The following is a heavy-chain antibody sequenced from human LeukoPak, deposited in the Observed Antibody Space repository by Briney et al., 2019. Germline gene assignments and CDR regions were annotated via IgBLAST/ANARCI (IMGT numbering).Heavy chain of an antibody. CDR3: AREAWDLTGRAPVI. D-gene: IGHD1-14*01. J-gene: IGHJ4*02. CDR1: EFTFSSYG. Sequence: GRSLRLSCAASEFTFSSYGMHWVRQAPGKGLEWVASIRYDGSKKYYADSMTGRFTISRDNSKNTLYLEINSLRAEDTAVYYCAREAWDLTGRAPVIWGQGTLVTVSS. V-gene: IGHV3-33*01. CDR2: IRYDGSKK.